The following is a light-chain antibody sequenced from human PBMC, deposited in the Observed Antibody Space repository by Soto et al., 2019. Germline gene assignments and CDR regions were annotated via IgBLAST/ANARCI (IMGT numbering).Light chain of an antibody. V-gene: IGLV1-47*01. Sequence: QSVLTQPPSASGTPGQRVIISCSGSSSNIGSHYVYWYQQLPGTAPKLLIYKSNQRASGVPDRFSGSKSGTSASLAISGLRSEDEADYYCAAWDDSRSSLIFGGGTKLTVL. CDR2: KSN. CDR1: SSNIGSHY. J-gene: IGLJ2*01. CDR3: AAWDDSRSSLI.